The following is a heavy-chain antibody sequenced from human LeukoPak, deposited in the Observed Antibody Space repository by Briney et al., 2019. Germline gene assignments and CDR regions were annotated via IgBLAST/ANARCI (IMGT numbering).Heavy chain of an antibody. V-gene: IGHV1-2*02. J-gene: IGHJ4*02. CDR1: GYTFTCYY. CDR2: INPNAGDT. Sequence: ASVKVSCKAAGYTFTCYYIHWVRQAPGQGLELLGWINPNAGDTKYAQKFQGRVTVTRDTSISTAYMELSRLRSDDTAVYYCVTSSAVGGAQRAFDYWGQGTLVTVSS. D-gene: IGHD3-10*01. CDR3: VTSSAVGGAQRAFDY.